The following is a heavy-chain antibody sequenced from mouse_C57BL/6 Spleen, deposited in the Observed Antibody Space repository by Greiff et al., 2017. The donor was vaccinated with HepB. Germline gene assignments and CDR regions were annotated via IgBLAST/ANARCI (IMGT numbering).Heavy chain of an antibody. V-gene: IGHV1-64*01. CDR2: IHPNSGST. J-gene: IGHJ4*01. CDR1: GYTFTSYW. CDR3: ARTLYYAMDY. Sequence: QVQLQQPGAELVKPAASVKLSCKASGYTFTSYWMHWVKQRPGQGLEWIGMIHPNSGSTNYNEKFKSKATLTVDKSSSTAYMQLSSLTSEDSAVYYCARTLYYAMDYWGQGTSVTVSS.